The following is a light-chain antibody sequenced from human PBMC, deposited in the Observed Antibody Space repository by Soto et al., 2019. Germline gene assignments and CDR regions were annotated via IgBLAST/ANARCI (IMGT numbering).Light chain of an antibody. CDR3: QHLNTYPIT. V-gene: IGKV1-39*01. J-gene: IGKJ5*01. CDR2: ASS. Sequence: DIQMTQSPSSLSASVGDRVTITCRASQSISTFVNWYQQKGGKAPKLLIHASSTLPSGVPSRFSGTGSGTDFTLTISSLQPEDFATYYCQHLNTYPITFGPGTRLEI. CDR1: QSISTF.